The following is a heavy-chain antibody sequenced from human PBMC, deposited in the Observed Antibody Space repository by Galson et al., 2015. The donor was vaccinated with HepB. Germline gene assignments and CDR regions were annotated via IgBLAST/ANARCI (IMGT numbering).Heavy chain of an antibody. CDR1: GYTFTSYF. Sequence: SVKVSCKASGYTFTSYFMHWVRQAPGQGLEWMGIINPSGGSTSYAQKFQGRVTMTRDTSTSTVYVELSSLRSEDTAVYYCARDPCGGDCYSAFDIWGQGTMVTVSS. J-gene: IGHJ3*02. V-gene: IGHV1-46*01. CDR2: INPSGGST. D-gene: IGHD2-21*01. CDR3: ARDPCGGDCYSAFDI.